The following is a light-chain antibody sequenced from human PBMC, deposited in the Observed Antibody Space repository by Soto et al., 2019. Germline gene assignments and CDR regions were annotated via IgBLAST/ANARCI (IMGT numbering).Light chain of an antibody. J-gene: IGKJ1*01. Sequence: DIQMTQSPSTLSASVGDRVTITCRASQSISSWLAWYQQKPGKAPKLPIYKPSSLESGVPSRFSGSGSGTEFTLSVSSLQPDDFATYYCQQYNSYWTFGQGSKVEIK. V-gene: IGKV1-5*03. CDR1: QSISSW. CDR2: KPS. CDR3: QQYNSYWT.